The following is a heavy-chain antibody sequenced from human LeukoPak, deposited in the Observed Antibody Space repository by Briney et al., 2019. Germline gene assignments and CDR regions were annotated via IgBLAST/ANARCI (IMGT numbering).Heavy chain of an antibody. Sequence: PGGSLRLSCVAPGFTLSSHVMHWVRQAPGKGLEWVALISSDGTTKYNADSVEGRFTISRDTSMDTLYLQMNSLRVDDTSVYYCARGILSPRSVAFDVWGQGTMVTVS. D-gene: IGHD3-3*01. CDR1: GFTLSSHV. J-gene: IGHJ3*01. CDR3: ARGILSPRSVAFDV. CDR2: ISSDGTTK. V-gene: IGHV3-30-3*01.